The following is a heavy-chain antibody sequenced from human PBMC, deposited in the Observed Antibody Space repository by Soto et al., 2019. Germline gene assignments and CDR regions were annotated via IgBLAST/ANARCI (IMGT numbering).Heavy chain of an antibody. D-gene: IGHD3-16*01. J-gene: IGHJ4*02. V-gene: IGHV1-18*01. CDR3: ARWDDYGAYDQYHFDQ. Sequence: GASVNVSCKASGYTFTASGISWVRQAPGQGLEWMGLTSIYNGHTEYSPKFLGRVVITTDTSADTAYLELKSLRPDDAALYYCARWDDYGAYDQYHFDQWGQGTLVTVSS. CDR2: TSIYNGHT. CDR1: GYTFTASG.